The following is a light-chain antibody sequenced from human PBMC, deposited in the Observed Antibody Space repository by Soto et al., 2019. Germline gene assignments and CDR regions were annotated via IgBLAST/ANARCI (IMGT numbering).Light chain of an antibody. CDR2: GAS. J-gene: IGKJ5*01. Sequence: EIVLTQSPGTLSLSPGEGATLSCRASQSVSSSYIACYQQRPGQTPSLLIYGASARATGIPDRFSGSGSGTRFTLTISRREPGDFAVYYCQHFGGTTFTFGQGTRLEIK. V-gene: IGKV3-20*01. CDR3: QHFGGTTFT. CDR1: QSVSSSY.